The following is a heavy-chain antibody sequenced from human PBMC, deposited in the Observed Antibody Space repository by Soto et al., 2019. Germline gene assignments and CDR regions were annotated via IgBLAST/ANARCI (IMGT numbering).Heavy chain of an antibody. CDR1: GFTVSSNY. CDR2: IYSGESK. J-gene: IGHJ4*02. D-gene: IGHD3-9*01. V-gene: IGHV3-53*01. Sequence: VGSLRLSGAASGFTVSSNYMSWVRQAPGKGLEWVSVIYSGESKLYADSVKGRFTISRDNFKNTLYLQMNSLRAEDTAVYYCAKFPFALVDILTDHPAYIEHWGQGTLVTVSS. CDR3: AKFPFALVDILTDHPAYIEH.